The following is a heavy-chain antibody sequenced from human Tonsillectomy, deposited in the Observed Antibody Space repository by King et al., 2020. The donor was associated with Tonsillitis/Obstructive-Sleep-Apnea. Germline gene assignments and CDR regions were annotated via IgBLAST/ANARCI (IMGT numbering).Heavy chain of an antibody. V-gene: IGHV4-34*01. D-gene: IGHD3-10*01. CDR1: GGSFSGYY. CDR2: INHSGST. J-gene: IGHJ4*02. Sequence: VQLQQWGAGLLKPSETLSLTCAVYGGSFSGYYWSWIRQPPGKGLEWIGEINHSGSTNYNPSLKSRVTISVDTSKNQFSLKLRSVTAADTAVYYCARGVSRVRGVIIRYNYFDYWGQGTLVTVSS. CDR3: ARGVSRVRGVIIRYNYFDY.